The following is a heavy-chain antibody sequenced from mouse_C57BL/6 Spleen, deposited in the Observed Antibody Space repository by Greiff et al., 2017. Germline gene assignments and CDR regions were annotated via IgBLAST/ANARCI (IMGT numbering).Heavy chain of an antibody. Sequence: QVQLQQPGAELVRPGSSVKLSCKASGYTFTSYWMHWVKQRPIQGLEWIGNIDPSDSETHYNQKFKDKATLTVDKSSSTAYKQLSSLTSEDSAVYYCARALYYGSSCGGYFDVWGTGTTVTVSS. J-gene: IGHJ1*03. CDR2: IDPSDSET. CDR3: ARALYYGSSCGGYFDV. V-gene: IGHV1-52*01. D-gene: IGHD1-1*01. CDR1: GYTFTSYW.